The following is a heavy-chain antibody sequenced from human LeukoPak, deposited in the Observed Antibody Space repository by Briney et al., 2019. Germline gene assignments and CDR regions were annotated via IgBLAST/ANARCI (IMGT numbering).Heavy chain of an antibody. D-gene: IGHD5-12*01. Sequence: GRSLRLSCVASGIDFNVYEMHWVRQSPGKGLEWVALISDNGLRTNYAESLKGRFTVSRDNSMNTMNLQMNNLKVEDTAVYFCARERRGYGYGTLDLWGQGTLVSVSS. J-gene: IGHJ5*02. CDR1: GIDFNVYE. CDR3: ARERRGYGYGTLDL. V-gene: IGHV3-30*14. CDR2: ISDNGLRT.